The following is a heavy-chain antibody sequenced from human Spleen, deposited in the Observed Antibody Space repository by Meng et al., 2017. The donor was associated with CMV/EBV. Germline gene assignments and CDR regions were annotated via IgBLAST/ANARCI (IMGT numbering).Heavy chain of an antibody. CDR3: ARVPVFGVVIRRYYYYYGMDV. CDR2: ITYSEST. Sequence: GSLRLSCAVYGGYFSGSNWNWIRQPPGKGLEWIGEITYSESTNYNPSLKSRVTISVDTSKKQFSLKLSSVTAADTAVYYCARVPVFGVVIRRYYYYYGMDVWGQGTTVTVSS. V-gene: IGHV4-34*01. J-gene: IGHJ6*02. D-gene: IGHD3-3*01. CDR1: GGYFSGSN.